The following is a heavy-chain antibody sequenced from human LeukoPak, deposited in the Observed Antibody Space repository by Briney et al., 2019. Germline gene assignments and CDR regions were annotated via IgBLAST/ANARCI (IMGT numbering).Heavy chain of an antibody. CDR3: AREYSASEH. CDR1: GYNFVGYY. CDR2: IDPDTGNT. D-gene: IGHD5-12*01. V-gene: IGHV1-2*02. J-gene: IGHJ1*01. Sequence: ASVKISCKASGYNFVGYYLHWVRQTPGQGLEWMAWIDPDTGNTHYAQKFQGRITVTRDTSLSTTYMELNWLTSDDTALYYCAREYSASEHWGQGTLVTVSS.